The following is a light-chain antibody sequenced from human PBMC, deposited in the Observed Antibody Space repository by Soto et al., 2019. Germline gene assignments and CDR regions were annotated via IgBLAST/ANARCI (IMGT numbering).Light chain of an antibody. J-gene: IGKJ3*01. CDR1: QSVSSN. Sequence: EIVMTQSPATLSVSPGERATLSCRASQSVSSNLAWYQQKPGQAPRLLIYGASTRATGIPARFSGSGSGTEFTLTISSLQSEDFAVYYCHQYNNWPPITFGPGNKVDIK. V-gene: IGKV3-15*01. CDR2: GAS. CDR3: HQYNNWPPIT.